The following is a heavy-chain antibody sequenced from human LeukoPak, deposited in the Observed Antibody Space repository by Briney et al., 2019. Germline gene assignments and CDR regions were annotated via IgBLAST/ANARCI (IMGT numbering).Heavy chain of an antibody. CDR2: ISSSSSTI. D-gene: IGHD6-13*01. Sequence: GGSLRLSCAASGFTFSSYSMNWVRQAPGKGLEWVSYISSSSSTIYYADSVEGRFTISRDNAKNTLYLQMNSLRAEDTAVYYCAREGVWRQQLVDYYYGMDVWGQGTTVTVSS. CDR1: GFTFSSYS. J-gene: IGHJ6*02. V-gene: IGHV3-48*04. CDR3: AREGVWRQQLVDYYYGMDV.